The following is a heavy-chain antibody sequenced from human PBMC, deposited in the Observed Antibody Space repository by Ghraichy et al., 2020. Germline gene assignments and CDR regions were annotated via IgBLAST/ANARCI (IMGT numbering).Heavy chain of an antibody. CDR2: IYSGGST. CDR1: GFTVSSNY. V-gene: IGHV3-66*01. J-gene: IGHJ3*02. CDR3: ASFGAVGAKDHAFDI. D-gene: IGHD1-26*01. Sequence: GGSLRLSCAASGFTVSSNYMSWVRQAPGKGLEWVSVIYSGGSTYYADSVKGRFTISRDNSKNTLYLQMNSLRAEDTAVYYCASFGAVGAKDHAFDIWGQGTMVTVSS.